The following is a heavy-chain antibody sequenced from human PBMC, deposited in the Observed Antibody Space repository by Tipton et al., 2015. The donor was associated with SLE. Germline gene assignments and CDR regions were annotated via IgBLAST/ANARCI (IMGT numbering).Heavy chain of an antibody. CDR3: ARLGRIAARPWYFDY. Sequence: TLSLTCAVYGGSISSSSSYYWAWIRQPPGKGVEWIGEINHSGSTNYNPSLKSRVTISVDTSKNQFSLKLSSVTAADTAVYYCARLGRIAARPWYFDYWGQGTLVTVSS. J-gene: IGHJ4*02. D-gene: IGHD6-6*01. V-gene: IGHV4-39*01. CDR2: INHSGST. CDR1: GGSISSSSSYY.